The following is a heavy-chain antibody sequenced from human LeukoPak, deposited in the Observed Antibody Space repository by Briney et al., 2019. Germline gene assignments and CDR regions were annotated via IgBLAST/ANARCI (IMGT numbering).Heavy chain of an antibody. D-gene: IGHD3-3*01. CDR3: ARGGFGVARFDY. J-gene: IGHJ4*02. CDR2: IYHSGST. Sequence: SETLSLTCTVSGGSLSSGGYYWSWIRQPPGKGLEWIGYIYHSGSTYYNPSLKSRVTISVDRSKNQFSLKLSSVTATDTAVYYCARGGFGVARFDYWGQGTLVTVSS. CDR1: GGSLSSGGYY. V-gene: IGHV4-30-2*01.